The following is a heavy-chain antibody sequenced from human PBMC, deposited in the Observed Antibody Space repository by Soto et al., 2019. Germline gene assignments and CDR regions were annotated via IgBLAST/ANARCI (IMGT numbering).Heavy chain of an antibody. CDR2: IIPIFGTA. J-gene: IGHJ5*02. V-gene: IGHV1-69*13. CDR3: ARGPPRFEILYYAFDP. CDR1: GGTFSSYA. Sequence: AAPVNVYCKASGGTFSSYAISWVRQTPGQGLEWMGGIIPIFGTANYAQKFQGRVTITADESTSTAYMELSSLRSEDTAVYYCARGPPRFEILYYAFDPWGQGTLVTVSS. D-gene: IGHD2-8*01.